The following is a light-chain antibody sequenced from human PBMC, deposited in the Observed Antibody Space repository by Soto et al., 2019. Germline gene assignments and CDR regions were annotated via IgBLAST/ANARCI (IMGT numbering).Light chain of an antibody. CDR1: QSISSY. CDR2: AAS. J-gene: IGKJ3*01. Sequence: DIQMTQPPSSLSASVGDRVTITCRASQSISSYLNWYQQKPGKAPKLLIYAASSLQSGVPSRFSGSGSGTDFTLTISSLQPEDFATYYCQQSYSTEATFGPGTKVDIK. V-gene: IGKV1-39*01. CDR3: QQSYSTEAT.